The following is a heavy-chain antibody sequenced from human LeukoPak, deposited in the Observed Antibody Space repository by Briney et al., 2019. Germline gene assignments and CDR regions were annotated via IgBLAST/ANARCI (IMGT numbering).Heavy chain of an antibody. CDR3: ARESVSGSSPFDI. Sequence: PGGSLRLSCAASGFTLSSYSMNWVRQAPGKGLEWVSSISSSSSYIYYADSVKGRFTISRDNAKNSLYLQMNSLRAEDTAVYYCARESVSGSSPFDIWGQGTMVTVSS. V-gene: IGHV3-21*01. J-gene: IGHJ3*02. CDR2: ISSSSSYI. CDR1: GFTLSSYS. D-gene: IGHD1-26*01.